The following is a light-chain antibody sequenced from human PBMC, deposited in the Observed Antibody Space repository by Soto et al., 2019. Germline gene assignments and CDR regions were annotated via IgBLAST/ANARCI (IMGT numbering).Light chain of an antibody. Sequence: DAVLTQSPLSLPVTLGQPASISCRSSQSLVAGDGDTSLNWFQQRPGQSPRRLIYKVSNRASGVPDRFSGGGSGTDFTLKISRVKAEDVGLYYCMQGTHWPYTFGQGTKLDIK. CDR1: QSLVAGDGDTS. CDR2: KVS. V-gene: IGKV2-30*01. J-gene: IGKJ2*01. CDR3: MQGTHWPYT.